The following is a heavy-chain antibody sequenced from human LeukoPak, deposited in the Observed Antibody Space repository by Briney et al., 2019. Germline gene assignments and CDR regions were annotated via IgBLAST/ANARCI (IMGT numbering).Heavy chain of an antibody. Sequence: SETLSLTCAVSGGSISGYYWSWIRQTPGKGLEWIGYILNSGSTNYNPSLKSRVTISLDTPKSQFSLKLSSVTAADTAVYYYARARYFDSWGQGTLVTVSS. V-gene: IGHV4-59*01. CDR2: ILNSGST. J-gene: IGHJ4*02. CDR1: GGSISGYY. CDR3: ARARYFDS.